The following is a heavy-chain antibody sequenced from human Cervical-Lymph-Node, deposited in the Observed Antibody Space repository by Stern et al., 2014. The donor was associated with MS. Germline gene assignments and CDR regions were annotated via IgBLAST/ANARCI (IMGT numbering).Heavy chain of an antibody. J-gene: IGHJ4*02. Sequence: EVQLVESGGGLIQPGGSLRLSCAPSGFTVSSTYLSWVRQAPGRGLEWVSIIFSGGATAYAVSVKGRFTISRDNSRNTLYLQMNSLRAEDTAFYYCARVPPGYGSNSFFDYWGQGNLVTVSS. V-gene: IGHV3-53*01. CDR2: IFSGGAT. D-gene: IGHD4-23*01. CDR1: GFTVSSTY. CDR3: ARVPPGYGSNSFFDY.